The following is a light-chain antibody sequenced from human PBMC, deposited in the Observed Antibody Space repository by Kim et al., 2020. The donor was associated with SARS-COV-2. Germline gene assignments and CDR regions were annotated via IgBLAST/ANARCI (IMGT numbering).Light chain of an antibody. CDR3: QQYRTFSYT. J-gene: IGKJ2*01. Sequence: SASVGDRVTITCRASQRITRWLAWYQQKAGKAPKLLIYDASSLESGVPSRFSGSGSGTDFTLTISSLQPDDFATYYCQQYRTFSYTFGQGTKLEI. V-gene: IGKV1-5*01. CDR2: DAS. CDR1: QRITRW.